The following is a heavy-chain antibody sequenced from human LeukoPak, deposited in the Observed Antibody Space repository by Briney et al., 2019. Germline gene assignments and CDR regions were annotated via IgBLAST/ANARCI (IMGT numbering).Heavy chain of an antibody. J-gene: IGHJ4*02. V-gene: IGHV4-59*01. Sequence: SETLSLTCTVSGGSISSYYWSWIRQPPGKGLEWIGYIYYSGSTNYNPSLKSRVTISVDTSKNQFSLKLSSVTAADTAVYYCASYHDSAIFDYWGQGTLVTVSS. CDR1: GGSISSYY. D-gene: IGHD3-22*01. CDR3: ASYHDSAIFDY. CDR2: IYYSGST.